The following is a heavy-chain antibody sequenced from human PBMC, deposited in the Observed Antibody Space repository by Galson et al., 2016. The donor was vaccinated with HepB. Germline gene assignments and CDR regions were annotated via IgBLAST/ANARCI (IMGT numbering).Heavy chain of an antibody. CDR2: INWDDDK. CDR3: ARASWQWNYDNWFDP. J-gene: IGHJ5*02. CDR1: GLSVSTSGLC. V-gene: IGHV2-70*19. Sequence: PALVKPTQTLTLTCDVAGLSVSTSGLCIHWVRQPPGKALEWLGLINWDDDKRYNPSVRTGLTISKDTSKNQVVLTMTNLEPADTGTYFCARASWQWNYDNWFDPWGQGTLVTVSS. D-gene: IGHD1-7*01.